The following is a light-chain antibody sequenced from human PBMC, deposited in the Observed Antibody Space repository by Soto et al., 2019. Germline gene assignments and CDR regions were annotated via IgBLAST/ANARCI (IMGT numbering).Light chain of an antibody. J-gene: IGKJ2*01. Sequence: EIVLTQSPATLSVSPGERATLSCRTSQIIGTNLAWYQQKPGQAPRLLIYGAFIRAPGFPVRFRGTGSGSGFTLTISSLQSEDGALYYCQQYDKWPYTFGQGTNLEIK. CDR1: QIIGTN. CDR2: GAF. CDR3: QQYDKWPYT. V-gene: IGKV3-15*01.